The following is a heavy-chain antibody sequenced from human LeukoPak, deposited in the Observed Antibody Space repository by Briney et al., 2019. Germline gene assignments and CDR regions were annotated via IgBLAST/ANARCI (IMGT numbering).Heavy chain of an antibody. J-gene: IGHJ4*02. D-gene: IGHD5-12*01. CDR1: GLTFSSYW. V-gene: IGHV3-74*01. CDR2: VNSDGWGT. Sequence: GRSLRLSCEASGLTFSSYWRHWVRQAPGKGLVWVSRVNSDGWGTTYADSVKGRFTISRDNAKNTLYLQMNSLRAEDTAVYYCARESKYSGYPFDYWGQGTLVTVSS. CDR3: ARESKYSGYPFDY.